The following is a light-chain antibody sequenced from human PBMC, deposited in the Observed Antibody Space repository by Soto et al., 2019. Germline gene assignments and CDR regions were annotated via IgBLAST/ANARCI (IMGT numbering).Light chain of an antibody. J-gene: IGLJ2*01. CDR1: NVGSRS. CDR3: QVWEATCEQVG. Sequence: SYELTQPPSASAAPGETARIFCGGNNVGSRSVHWYQKKPGQAPFLVIYYDSDRTSGIAERYSGSDSRTSAALIISRVEAGDDAAYYCQVWEATCEQVGVAGGTKLSVL. V-gene: IGLV3-21*01. CDR2: YDS.